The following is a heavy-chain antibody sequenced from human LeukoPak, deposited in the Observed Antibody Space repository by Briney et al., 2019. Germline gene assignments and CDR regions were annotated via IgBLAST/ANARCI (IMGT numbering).Heavy chain of an antibody. CDR2: INPNSGGT. D-gene: IGHD2-2*01. CDR3: ARGRTYSSTWGHDYDI. V-gene: IGHV1-2*02. J-gene: IGHJ3*02. CDR1: GYTFTGYY. Sequence: GASVKVSCKASGYTFTGYYMHWVRQAPGQGLEWMGWINPNSGGTNYAQKFQGRITMTTDTSTSTAYMEVRSLRSDDTAVYYCARGRTYSSTWGHDYDIWGQGTMVTVSS.